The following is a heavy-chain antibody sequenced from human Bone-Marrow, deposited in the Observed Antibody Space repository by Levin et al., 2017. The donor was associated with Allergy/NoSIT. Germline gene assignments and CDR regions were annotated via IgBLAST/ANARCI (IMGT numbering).Heavy chain of an antibody. D-gene: IGHD5-12*01. J-gene: IGHJ3*02. Sequence: PGGSLRLSCAASGFTFSSYSMNWVRQAPGKGLEWVSYISSSSSTIYYADSVKGRFTISRDNAKNSLYLQMNSLRAEDTAVYYCARGFPYGGYGDDAFDSWGQGTMVTVSS. CDR1: GFTFSSYS. CDR3: ARGFPYGGYGDDAFDS. CDR2: ISSSSSTI. V-gene: IGHV3-48*01.